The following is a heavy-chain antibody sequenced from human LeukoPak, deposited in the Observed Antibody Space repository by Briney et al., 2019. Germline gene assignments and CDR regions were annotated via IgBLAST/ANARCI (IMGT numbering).Heavy chain of an antibody. CDR3: ARTHSSGYYRRGNNWFDP. CDR2: ISSSSSYI. J-gene: IGHJ5*02. Sequence: GGSLRLSCAASGFTFSSYSMNWVRQAPGKGLEWVSSISSSSSYIYYADSVKGRFTISRDNAKNSLYLQMNSLRAEDTAVYYRARTHSSGYYRRGNNWFDPWGQGTLVTVSS. CDR1: GFTFSSYS. D-gene: IGHD3-22*01. V-gene: IGHV3-21*01.